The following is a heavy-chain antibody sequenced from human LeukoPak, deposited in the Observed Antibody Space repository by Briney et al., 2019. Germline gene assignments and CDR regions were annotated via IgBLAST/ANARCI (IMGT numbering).Heavy chain of an antibody. CDR1: GGSISSGGYY. J-gene: IGHJ5*02. Sequence: PSQTLSLTCTVSGGSISSGGYYWSWFRQHPGKGLEWIGYIYYSGSTYYNPSLKSRVTISVDTSKNQFSLKLSSVTAADTAVYYCARESPRYCSGGSCYPNWFDPWGQGTLVTVSS. CDR3: ARESPRYCSGGSCYPNWFDP. V-gene: IGHV4-31*03. CDR2: IYYSGST. D-gene: IGHD2-15*01.